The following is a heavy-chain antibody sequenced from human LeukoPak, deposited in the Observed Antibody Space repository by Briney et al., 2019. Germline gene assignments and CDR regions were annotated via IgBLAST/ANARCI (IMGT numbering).Heavy chain of an antibody. CDR1: GFTFSSYA. J-gene: IGHJ3*02. CDR3: AKDWGGIAVAGDGAFDI. D-gene: IGHD6-19*01. CDR2: ISGSGGST. Sequence: PGGSLRLSCAASGFTFSSYAMSWVRQAPGKGLEWVSAISGSGGSTYYADSVKGRFTISRDNSKNTLYLQMNSLRAEDTAVYYCAKDWGGIAVAGDGAFDIWGQGTMVTVSS. V-gene: IGHV3-23*01.